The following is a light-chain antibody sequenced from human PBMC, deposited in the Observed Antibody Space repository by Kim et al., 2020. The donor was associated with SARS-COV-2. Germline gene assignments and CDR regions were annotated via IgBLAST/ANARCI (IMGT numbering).Light chain of an antibody. CDR2: SNN. J-gene: IGLJ2*01. Sequence: GQRVTNSWSGSGSTIDGNTVNWYQQRPGTAPKRLIYSNNQRPAGGPDRYSGSNSGTSAPLAISGLQSEDEADYYCAAWDDGLNGVVFGGGTKLTVL. CDR3: AAWDDGLNGVV. V-gene: IGLV1-44*01. CDR1: GSTIDGNT.